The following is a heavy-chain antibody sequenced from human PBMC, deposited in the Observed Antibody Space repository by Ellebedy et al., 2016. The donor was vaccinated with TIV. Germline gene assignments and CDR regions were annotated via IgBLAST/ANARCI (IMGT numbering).Heavy chain of an antibody. Sequence: MPSETLSLTCTVSGGSISGHFWSWIRQSPGKGLEWIGFLHYSGTTTYNPSLNSRVTMSVDTSKNQFSLRLSSVTAADTAVYFCAKYYCPKGVCYHFDYWGRGTLVTVSS. CDR1: GGSISGHF. D-gene: IGHD2-8*01. CDR3: AKYYCPKGVCYHFDY. V-gene: IGHV4-59*11. CDR2: LHYSGTT. J-gene: IGHJ4*02.